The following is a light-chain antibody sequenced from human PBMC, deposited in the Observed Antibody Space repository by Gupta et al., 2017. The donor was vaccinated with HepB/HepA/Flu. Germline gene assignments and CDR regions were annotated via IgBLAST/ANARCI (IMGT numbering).Light chain of an antibody. CDR1: QGISSS. J-gene: IGKJ3*01. V-gene: IGKV1-9*01. CDR3: QQISSYPLT. Sequence: DIQLTQSPSFLSASVGDRVIITCRASQGISSSLAWFQQKPGRAPNLLIYAASTLESGVPSRFSGSGSGTEFTLTISILQPEDFATSYCQQISSYPLTFGHGTKVDVK. CDR2: AAS.